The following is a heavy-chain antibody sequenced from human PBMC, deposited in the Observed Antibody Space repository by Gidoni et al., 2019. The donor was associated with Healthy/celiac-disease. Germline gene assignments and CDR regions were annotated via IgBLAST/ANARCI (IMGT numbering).Heavy chain of an antibody. CDR3: ARDWSEMATIIYYFDY. V-gene: IGHV3-30*01. CDR1: GFTFSSYA. J-gene: IGHJ4*02. Sequence: QVQLVESGGGVVQPGRSLRLSCPPSGFTFSSYAMDWVRQAPGKGLEWVAVISYDGSNKYYADSVKGRFTISRDNSKNTLYLQMNSLRAEDTAVYYCARDWSEMATIIYYFDYWGQGTLVTVSS. CDR2: ISYDGSNK. D-gene: IGHD5-12*01.